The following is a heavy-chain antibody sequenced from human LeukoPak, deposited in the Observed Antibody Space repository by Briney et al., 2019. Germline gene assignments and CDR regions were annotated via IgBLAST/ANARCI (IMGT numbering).Heavy chain of an antibody. J-gene: IGHJ5*02. CDR1: GFTFSSYA. V-gene: IGHV3-30*04. CDR2: ISYDGSNK. D-gene: IGHD6-13*01. CDR3: AKDLAGAAAGTRKIGNNWFDP. Sequence: PGGSLRPSCAASGFTFSSYAMHWVRQAPGKGLEWVAVISYDGSNKYYADSVKGRFTISRDNSKNTLYLQMNSLRAEDTAVYYCAKDLAGAAAGTRKIGNNWFDPWGQGTLVTVSS.